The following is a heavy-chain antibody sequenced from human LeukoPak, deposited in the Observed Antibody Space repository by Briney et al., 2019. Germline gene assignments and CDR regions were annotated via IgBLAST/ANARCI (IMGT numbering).Heavy chain of an antibody. CDR1: GFTFSSYA. Sequence: GGSLRLSCAASGFTFSSYAMHWVRQAPGKGLEWVAVISYDGSNKYYADSVKGRFTISRDNSKNTLYLQMNSLRAEDTAVYYCARGSGYDSSGYYYGWGQGTLVTVSS. D-gene: IGHD3-22*01. J-gene: IGHJ4*02. CDR2: ISYDGSNK. V-gene: IGHV3-30-3*01. CDR3: ARGSGYDSSGYYYG.